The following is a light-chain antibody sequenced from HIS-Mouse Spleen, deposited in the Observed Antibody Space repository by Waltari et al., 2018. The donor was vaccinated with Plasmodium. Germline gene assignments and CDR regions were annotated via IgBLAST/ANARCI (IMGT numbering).Light chain of an antibody. CDR1: KLGDKY. J-gene: IGLJ2*01. CDR3: QAWDSSTAE. CDR2: QDS. V-gene: IGLV3-1*01. Sequence: SYELTQPPSVSVSPGQTASIPCSGDKLGDKYACWYQQKPGQSPVLVIYQDSKRPSGIPERFSGSNSGNTATLTISGTQAMDEADYYCQAWDSSTAEFGGGTKLTVL.